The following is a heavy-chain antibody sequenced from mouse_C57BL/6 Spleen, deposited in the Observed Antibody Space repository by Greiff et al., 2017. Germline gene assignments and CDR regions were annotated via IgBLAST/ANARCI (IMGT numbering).Heavy chain of an antibody. CDR3: ASQAGTDAMDY. V-gene: IGHV3-6*01. Sequence: ESGPGLVKPSQSLSLPCSVTGYSITSGYYWNWIRQFPGNKLEWMGYISYDGSNNYNPSLKNRISITRDTSKNQFFLKLNSVTTEDTATYYCASQAGTDAMDYWGQGTSVTVSS. J-gene: IGHJ4*01. CDR2: ISYDGSN. D-gene: IGHD4-1*01. CDR1: GYSITSGYY.